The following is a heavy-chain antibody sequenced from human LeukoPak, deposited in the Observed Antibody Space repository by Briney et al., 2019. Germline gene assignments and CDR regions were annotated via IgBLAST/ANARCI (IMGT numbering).Heavy chain of an antibody. D-gene: IGHD6-13*01. CDR3: ATVSSSWYGQPRSFDY. Sequence: ASVKVSCKVSGYTLTELSMHWVRQAPGKGLEWMGGFDPEDGETIYAQKFQGRVTMTEDTSTDTAYMELSSLRSEDTAVYYCATVSSSWYGQPRSFDYWGQGTLVTVSS. J-gene: IGHJ4*02. CDR2: FDPEDGET. CDR1: GYTLTELS. V-gene: IGHV1-24*01.